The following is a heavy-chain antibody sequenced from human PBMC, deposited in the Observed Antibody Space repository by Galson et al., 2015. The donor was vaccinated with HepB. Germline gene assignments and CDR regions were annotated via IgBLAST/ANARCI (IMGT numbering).Heavy chain of an antibody. Sequence: SVKVSCKASGYTFTSYYMHWVRQAPGQGLEWMGIINPSGGSTSYAQKFQGRVTMTRDTSTSTVYMELSSLRSEDTAVCYCARIRGYSYGYTQGAFDIWGQGTMVTVSS. V-gene: IGHV1-46*01. CDR2: INPSGGST. CDR3: ARIRGYSYGYTQGAFDI. D-gene: IGHD5-18*01. CDR1: GYTFTSYY. J-gene: IGHJ3*02.